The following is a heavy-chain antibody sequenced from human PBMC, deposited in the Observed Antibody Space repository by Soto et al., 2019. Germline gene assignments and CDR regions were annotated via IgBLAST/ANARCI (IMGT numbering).Heavy chain of an antibody. V-gene: IGHV1-18*01. Sequence: QVHLVQSGAEVKKPGASVKVSCKASGYTFTSYGMTWVRQAPGQGLEWMGWISAHNGNTDYAQRLQGRVIVTRETSTSTAYMELRSLRSDDTAVYYCARGRYGDYWGQGALVTVSS. J-gene: IGHJ4*02. CDR1: GYTFTSYG. CDR3: ARGRYGDY. CDR2: ISAHNGNT. D-gene: IGHD1-1*01.